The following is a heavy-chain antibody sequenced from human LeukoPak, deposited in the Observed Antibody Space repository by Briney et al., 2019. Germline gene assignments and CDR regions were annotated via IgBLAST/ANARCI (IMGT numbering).Heavy chain of an antibody. CDR3: ARGGGSSSWYYFDY. CDR1: GFTFSSYA. Sequence: GGSLRLSCAASGFTFSSYAMSWIRQAPGKGLEWVSYISSSGSTIYYADSVKGQFTISRDNAKNSLYLQMNSLRAEDTAVYYCARGGGSSSWYYFDYWGQGTLVTVSS. D-gene: IGHD6-13*01. CDR2: ISSSGSTI. V-gene: IGHV3-11*01. J-gene: IGHJ4*02.